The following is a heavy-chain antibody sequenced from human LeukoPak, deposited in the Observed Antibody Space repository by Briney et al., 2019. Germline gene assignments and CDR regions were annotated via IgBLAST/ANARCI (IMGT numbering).Heavy chain of an antibody. CDR1: GGSISSGDYY. D-gene: IGHD3-22*01. CDR2: IYYSGST. Sequence: SETLSLTCTVSGGSISSGDYYWSWIRQPPGKGLEWIGYIYYSGSTYYNPSLKSRVTISVDTSRNQFSLKLSSVTAADTAVYYCASNYYDSSRGAFDIWGQGTMVTVSS. CDR3: ASNYYDSSRGAFDI. V-gene: IGHV4-30-4*01. J-gene: IGHJ3*02.